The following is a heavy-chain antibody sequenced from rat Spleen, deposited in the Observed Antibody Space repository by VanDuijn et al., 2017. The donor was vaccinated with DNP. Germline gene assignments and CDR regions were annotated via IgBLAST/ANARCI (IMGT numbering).Heavy chain of an antibody. CDR3: ATSPGPNWFAY. D-gene: IGHD3-8*01. Sequence: EVQLVESGGGLVQPGNSLKLSCAASGFTFSGYAMAWVRQSPKKGLEWVATIFYDGSSTFYRDSVKGRFTISRNNANHTLYLQMDSLRSEDTATYYCATSPGPNWFAYWGQGVMVTVSS. CDR1: GFTFSGYA. J-gene: IGHJ2*01. CDR2: IFYDGSST. V-gene: IGHV5S10*01.